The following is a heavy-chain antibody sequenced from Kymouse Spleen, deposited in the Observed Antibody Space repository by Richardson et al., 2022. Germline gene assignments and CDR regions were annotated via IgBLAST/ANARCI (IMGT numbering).Heavy chain of an antibody. CDR2: IKSKTDGGTT. Sequence: EVQLVESGGGLVKPGGSLRLSCAASGFTFSNAWMSWVRQAPGKGLEWVGRIKSKTDGGTTDYAAPVKGRFTISRDDSKNTLYLQMNSLKTEDTAVYYCTTDEYYYGSGSYYYYGMDVWGQGTTVTVSS. CDR1: GFTFSNAW. V-gene: IGHV3-15*01. J-gene: IGHJ6*02. CDR3: TTDEYYYGSGSYYYYGMDV. D-gene: IGHD3-10*01.